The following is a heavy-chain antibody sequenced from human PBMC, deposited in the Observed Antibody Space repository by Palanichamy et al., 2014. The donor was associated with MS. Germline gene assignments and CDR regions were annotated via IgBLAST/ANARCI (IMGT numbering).Heavy chain of an antibody. V-gene: IGHV3-53*01. D-gene: IGHD3-10*01. Sequence: EMQLVESGGGLIQPGGSLRLSCAASGFTVSNNYMTWVRQAPGKGPEWVSIIYSGGNSYYTDSVKGRFTTSRDSSKNTLYIQMNSLRAEDTAVYYCARVDGSATYPYYYYNFGLDVWGQGTTVTVSS. CDR2: IYSGGNS. CDR1: GFTVSNNY. CDR3: ARVDGSATYPYYYYNFGLDV. J-gene: IGHJ6*02.